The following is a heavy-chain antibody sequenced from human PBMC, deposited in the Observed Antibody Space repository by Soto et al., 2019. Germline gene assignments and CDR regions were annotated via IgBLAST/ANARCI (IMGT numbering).Heavy chain of an antibody. V-gene: IGHV4-34*01. J-gene: IGHJ5*02. CDR2: INHSGST. Sequence: SETLSLTCAVYGGSFSGYYWSWIRQPPGKGLEWIGEINHSGSTNYNPSLKSRVTISVDTSKNQFSLKLSSVTAADTAVYYCARRMAARPAHPNWFDPWGQGTLVTVSS. CDR1: GGSFSGYY. D-gene: IGHD6-6*01. CDR3: ARRMAARPAHPNWFDP.